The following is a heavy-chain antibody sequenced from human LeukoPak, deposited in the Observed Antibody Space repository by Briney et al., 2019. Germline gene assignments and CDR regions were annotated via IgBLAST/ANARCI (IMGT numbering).Heavy chain of an antibody. CDR3: ARAPRYNWNSYYFDH. J-gene: IGHJ4*02. V-gene: IGHV3-9*01. Sequence: QPGRSLRLSCAASGFTFDDYAMHWVREAPGKGLEWVSGISWNSGSIGYADSVKGRFTISRDNAKNSLYLQMNSLRAEDTALYYCARAPRYNWNSYYFDHWGQGTLVTVSS. CDR2: ISWNSGSI. CDR1: GFTFDDYA. D-gene: IGHD1-7*01.